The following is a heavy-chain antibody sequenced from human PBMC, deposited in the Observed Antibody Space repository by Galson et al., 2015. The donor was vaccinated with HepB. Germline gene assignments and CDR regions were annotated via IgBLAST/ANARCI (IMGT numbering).Heavy chain of an antibody. CDR2: ISYGGSNK. D-gene: IGHD3-22*01. Sequence: SLRLSCAASGFTFSSYAMHWVRQAPGKGLEWVAVISYGGSNKYYADSVKGRFTISRDNSKNTLYLQMNSLRAEDTAVYYCARDQISGYYPQYYFDYWGQGTLVTVSS. V-gene: IGHV3-30-3*01. CDR3: ARDQISGYYPQYYFDY. J-gene: IGHJ4*02. CDR1: GFTFSSYA.